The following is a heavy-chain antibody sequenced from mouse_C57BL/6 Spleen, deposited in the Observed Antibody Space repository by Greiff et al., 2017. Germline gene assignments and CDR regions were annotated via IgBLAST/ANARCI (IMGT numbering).Heavy chain of an antibody. CDR1: GFTFSSYA. V-gene: IGHV5-9-1*02. CDR3: TSSYYSNYEGAMDY. D-gene: IGHD2-5*01. CDR2: ISSGGDYI. Sequence: EVKLQESGEGLVKPGGSLKLSCAASGFTFSSYAMSWVRQTPEKRLEWVAYISSGGDYIYYADTVKGRFTISRDNARNTLYLQMSSLKSEDTAMYYCTSSYYSNYEGAMDYWGQGTSVTVSS. J-gene: IGHJ4*01.